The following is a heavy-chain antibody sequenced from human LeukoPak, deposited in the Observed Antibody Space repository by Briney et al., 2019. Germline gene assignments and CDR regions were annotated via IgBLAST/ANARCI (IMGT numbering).Heavy chain of an antibody. Sequence: GESLKISCKGSGYGFTSYWIGWVRPMPGKGREWMGIIYPGDSDTRYSPSFQGQVTISADKSISTAYLQWSSLKASDTAMYYCARQGAYYYDSSGYYYWFDPWGQGTLVTVSS. J-gene: IGHJ5*02. V-gene: IGHV5-51*01. D-gene: IGHD3-22*01. CDR3: ARQGAYYYDSSGYYYWFDP. CDR1: GYGFTSYW. CDR2: IYPGDSDT.